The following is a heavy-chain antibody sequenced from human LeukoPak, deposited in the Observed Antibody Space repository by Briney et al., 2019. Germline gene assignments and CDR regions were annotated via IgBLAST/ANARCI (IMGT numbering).Heavy chain of an antibody. J-gene: IGHJ4*02. D-gene: IGHD4-17*01. CDR3: AKDLLVGSTVDYVGFDY. Sequence: PGGSLRLSCAASGFTFSSYAMSWVRQAPGKGLEWVSAISGSGGSTYYADSVKGRFTISRDNSKNTLYLQMNGLRAEDTAVYYCAKDLLVGSTVDYVGFDYWGQGTLVTVSS. V-gene: IGHV3-23*01. CDR1: GFTFSSYA. CDR2: ISGSGGST.